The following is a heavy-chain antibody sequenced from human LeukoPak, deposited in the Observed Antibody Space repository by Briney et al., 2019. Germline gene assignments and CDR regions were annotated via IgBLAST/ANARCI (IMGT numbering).Heavy chain of an antibody. J-gene: IGHJ5*02. CDR3: ARDLDGYRSGNGA. CDR1: GFTFSNYW. D-gene: IGHD5-12*01. V-gene: IGHV3-74*01. CDR2: INTDGSST. Sequence: GGSLRLSCAASGFTFSNYWMHWVRQAPGKGLVWVSRINTDGSSTDYANSVKGRFTISRDNAKNTPYLQMNSLRAEDTAVYYCARDLDGYRSGNGAWGQGTLVTVSS.